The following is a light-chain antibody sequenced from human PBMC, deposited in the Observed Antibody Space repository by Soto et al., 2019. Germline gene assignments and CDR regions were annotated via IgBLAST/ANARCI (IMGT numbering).Light chain of an antibody. CDR2: KVS. V-gene: IGKV2-30*02. Sequence: DVVMTQSPLSLPVTLGQQASISCRSNQSLVHSDGIAYFSCFQQRPGRSPRSVIYKVSNRDSGVPARFSGSGSGTDLELKISRVEAEDVGVYYCMKGTHWPITFGQGTRLEIK. CDR3: MKGTHWPIT. J-gene: IGKJ5*01. CDR1: QSLVHSDGIAY.